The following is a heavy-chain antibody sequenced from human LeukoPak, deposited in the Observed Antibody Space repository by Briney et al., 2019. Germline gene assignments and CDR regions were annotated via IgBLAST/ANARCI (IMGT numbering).Heavy chain of an antibody. J-gene: IGHJ4*02. CDR2: IYYSGST. CDR1: GGSISSYY. Sequence: SETLSLTCTVSGGSISSYYWSWIRQPPGKGLEWIGYIYYSGSTNYNPSLKSRVTISVDTSKNQFSLKLSSVTAAETAVYYCAKVAVAGTLPSTLYYFDYWGQGTLVTVSS. D-gene: IGHD6-19*01. CDR3: AKVAVAGTLPSTLYYFDY. V-gene: IGHV4-59*01.